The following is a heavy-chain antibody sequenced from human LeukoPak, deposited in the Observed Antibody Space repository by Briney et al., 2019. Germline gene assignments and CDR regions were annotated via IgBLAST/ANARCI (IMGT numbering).Heavy chain of an antibody. V-gene: IGHV4-38-2*02. J-gene: IGHJ3*01. D-gene: IGHD3-22*01. Sequence: SETLSLTCTVSGYSFSSGYYWDWIRQPPGKGLEWIGSIYYSGSTYYNPSLKSQVTISVDTSNNQFSLKRSSVTAADTAVYYCAKSNGYCLVDSWGQGTMVTVSS. CDR3: AKSNGYCLVDS. CDR1: GYSFSSGYY. CDR2: IYYSGST.